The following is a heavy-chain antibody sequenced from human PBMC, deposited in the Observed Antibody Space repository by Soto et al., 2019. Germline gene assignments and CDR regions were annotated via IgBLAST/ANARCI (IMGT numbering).Heavy chain of an antibody. D-gene: IGHD3-10*01. CDR1: GGSISSGGYY. CDR3: ARAGSGSYYNALYYYYGMDV. CDR2: IYYSGST. J-gene: IGHJ6*02. Sequence: SETLSLTCTVSGGSISSGGYYWSWIRQHPGKGLEWIGYIYYSGSTYYNPSLKSRVTISVDTSKNQFSLKLSSVTAADTAVYYCARAGSGSYYNALYYYYGMDVWGQGTTVTVSS. V-gene: IGHV4-31*03.